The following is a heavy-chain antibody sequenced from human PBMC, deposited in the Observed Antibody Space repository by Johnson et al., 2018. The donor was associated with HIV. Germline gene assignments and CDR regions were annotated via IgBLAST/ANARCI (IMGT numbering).Heavy chain of an antibody. Sequence: VQLVESGGGLVQPGGSLRLSCAASGFTVSSNYMSWVRQAPGRGLEWVSAIYSGGSTYYADSVKGRFTISRDNSKNTLYLQMNSLRAEETAVNYGAKDFPEWEPHPWAFDVWGQGTMVTVSS. D-gene: IGHD1-26*01. CDR2: IYSGGST. J-gene: IGHJ3*01. V-gene: IGHV3-66*01. CDR1: GFTVSSNY. CDR3: AKDFPEWEPHPWAFDV.